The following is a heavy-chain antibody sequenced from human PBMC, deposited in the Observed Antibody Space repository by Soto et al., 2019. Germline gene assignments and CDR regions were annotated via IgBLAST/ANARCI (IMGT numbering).Heavy chain of an antibody. CDR3: ASVTFGGVVLAH. CDR1: ADSFSKYY. CDR2: IYFNGNT. Sequence: SETLSLTCSVSADSFSKYYWTWIRQPPGEGLEWIGYIYFNGNTNYNPSLKGRVTISIDASKKQFSLNLSSVTAADTAVYYCASVTFGGVVLAHWGQGTLVTVSS. V-gene: IGHV4-59*01. J-gene: IGHJ4*02. D-gene: IGHD3-16*01.